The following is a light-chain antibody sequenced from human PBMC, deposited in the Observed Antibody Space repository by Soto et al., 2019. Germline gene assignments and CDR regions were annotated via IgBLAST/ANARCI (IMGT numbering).Light chain of an antibody. CDR3: HPHYDGWT. CDR2: GVS. J-gene: IGKJ1*01. CDR1: QCISSC. Sequence: EILLTQSPVNLSVSAGDRVTLSCRASQCISSCFAWYQQRPGKAPRLLISGVSTWATGVPSRFSGSGSGTELTHTINSLRSKCFAVYYWHPHYDGWTFGQGTKVDI. V-gene: IGKV3-15*01.